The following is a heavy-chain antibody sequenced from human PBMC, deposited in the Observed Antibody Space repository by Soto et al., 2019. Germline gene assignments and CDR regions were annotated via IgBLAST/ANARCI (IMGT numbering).Heavy chain of an antibody. D-gene: IGHD3-22*01. V-gene: IGHV4-31*03. CDR2: IYYSGST. J-gene: IGHJ5*02. CDR3: ARGTYYYDSSGYST. CDR1: GGSISRGGYY. Sequence: KPSETLSLTCTVSGGSISRGGYYWSWIRPHPGKGLEWIGYIYYSGSTYYNPSLKSRVTISVDTSKNQFSLKLSSVTAADTAVYYCARGTYYYDSSGYSTWGQGTLVTVSS.